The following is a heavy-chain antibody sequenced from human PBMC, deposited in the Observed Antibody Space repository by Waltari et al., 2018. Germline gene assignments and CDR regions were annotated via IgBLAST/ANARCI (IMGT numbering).Heavy chain of an antibody. D-gene: IGHD5-18*01. CDR1: GFTLSTNS. J-gene: IGHJ3*02. V-gene: IGHV3-48*01. CDR3: ARGRDGYSQDVFDI. Sequence: EVQLVEFGGGFVQPGASLRLSCAASGFTLSTNSMNWVRQAPGKGLEWVSYADSVKGRFTISRDNAKNSLYLQMNSLRAEDTAVYYCARGRDGYSQDVFDIWGQGTMVSVSS.